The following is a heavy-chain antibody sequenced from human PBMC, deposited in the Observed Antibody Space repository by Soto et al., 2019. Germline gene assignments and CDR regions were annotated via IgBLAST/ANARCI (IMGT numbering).Heavy chain of an antibody. CDR3: ATVRGYRQDFDAFDI. J-gene: IGHJ3*02. CDR2: ISYDGSNK. Sequence: QVQLVESGGGVVQPGRSLRLSCVASGFSFSNYAMHWVRQAPGKGLEWVAVISYDGSNKYYTDSVNGRFTISKDNSKKTLYLQMNNLRTEDTAVYYCATVRGYRQDFDAFDIWGQGTMVTVSS. D-gene: IGHD3-16*02. V-gene: IGHV3-30-3*01. CDR1: GFSFSNYA.